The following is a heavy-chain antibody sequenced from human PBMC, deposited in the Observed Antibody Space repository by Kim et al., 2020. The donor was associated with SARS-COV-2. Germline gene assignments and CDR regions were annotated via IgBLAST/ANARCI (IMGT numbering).Heavy chain of an antibody. J-gene: IGHJ4*02. CDR2: ITGGGDPT. V-gene: IGHV3-23*01. CDR3: AKAKVASSYGALDQ. Sequence: GGSLRLSCAASGFTFTTYAMTWVRQAPGKGLEWVSAITGGGDPTYYADSVKGRFTISRDNSKNRLYLEMNSLRVEDTATYYCAKAKVASSYGALDQWGQGALVTVSS. D-gene: IGHD2-2*01. CDR1: GFTFTTYA.